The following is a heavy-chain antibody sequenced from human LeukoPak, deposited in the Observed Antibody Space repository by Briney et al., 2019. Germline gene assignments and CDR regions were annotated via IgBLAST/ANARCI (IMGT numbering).Heavy chain of an antibody. CDR2: ISGSGGST. D-gene: IGHD5-24*01. V-gene: IGHV3-23*01. CDR1: GFTFRTYA. Sequence: GSLRLSCAASGFTFRTYAMSWVRQAPGKGLEWVSGISGSGGSTYYADSVKGRFTISRDNSKNTLYLQMNSLRAEDTAVYYCAKEESYYYYYGMDVWGQGTTVTVSS. J-gene: IGHJ6*02. CDR3: AKEESYYYYYGMDV.